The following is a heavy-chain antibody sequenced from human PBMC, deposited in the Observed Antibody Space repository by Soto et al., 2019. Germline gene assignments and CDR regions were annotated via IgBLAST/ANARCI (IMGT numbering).Heavy chain of an antibody. CDR1: GVNFVSFG. CDR2: IWYDGSNK. CDR3: ARAVWAMVGYYYYGMAV. Sequence: SKRLSCRASGVNFVSFGSHLVSQEQGKGLEWVAVIWYDGSNKYYADSVKGRFTISRDNSKNTLYLQMNSLRAEDTAVYYCARAVWAMVGYYYYGMAVWGQGPTVTVSS. J-gene: IGHJ6*02. D-gene: IGHD5-18*01. V-gene: IGHV3-33*01.